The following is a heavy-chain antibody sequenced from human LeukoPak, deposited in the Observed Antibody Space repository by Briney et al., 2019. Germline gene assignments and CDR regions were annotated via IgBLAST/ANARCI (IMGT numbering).Heavy chain of an antibody. CDR1: GFTFSSYG. D-gene: IGHD3-10*01. V-gene: IGHV3-33*06. J-gene: IGHJ3*02. CDR2: IWYDGSNK. Sequence: PGRSLRLSCAASGFTFSSYGMHWVRQAPGKGLEWVAVIWYDGSNKYYADSVKGRFTISRDNSKNTLYLQMNSLRAEDTAVYYCAKSCGSGSSHLDDAFDIWGQGTMVTVSS. CDR3: AKSCGSGSSHLDDAFDI.